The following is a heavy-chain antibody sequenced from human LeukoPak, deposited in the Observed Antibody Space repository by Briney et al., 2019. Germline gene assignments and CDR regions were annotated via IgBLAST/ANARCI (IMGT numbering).Heavy chain of an antibody. CDR2: IIPIFGTA. D-gene: IGHD2-15*01. J-gene: IGHJ6*04. CDR1: GGTFSSYA. Sequence: ASVKVSCKASGGTFSSYAISWVRQAPGQGLEWMGGIIPIFGTANCAQKFQGRVTITADKSTSTAYMELSSLRSEDTAVYYCARFWGYCSGGSCYSNYYYGMDVWGKGTTVTVSS. V-gene: IGHV1-69*06. CDR3: ARFWGYCSGGSCYSNYYYGMDV.